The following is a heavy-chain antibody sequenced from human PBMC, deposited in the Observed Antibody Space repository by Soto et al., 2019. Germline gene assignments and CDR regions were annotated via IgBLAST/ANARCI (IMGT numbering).Heavy chain of an antibody. D-gene: IGHD2-2*01. CDR1: GFTFSSYG. Sequence: EVQLLESGGGLVQPGGSLRLSCAASGFTFSSYGMNWVRQAPGKGLEWVSAMCGDGSCAYHADSVKGRFTISRDNSQNPLYLQMNSLRAEDGAIYDCARLSAGSASDYWGQGPLVTVSS. CDR2: MCGDGSCA. J-gene: IGHJ4*02. V-gene: IGHV3-23*01. CDR3: ARLSAGSASDY.